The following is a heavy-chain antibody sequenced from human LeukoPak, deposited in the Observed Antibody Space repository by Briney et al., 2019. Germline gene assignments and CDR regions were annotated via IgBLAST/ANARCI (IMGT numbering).Heavy chain of an antibody. D-gene: IGHD3-10*01. CDR3: ARDLGSMVRGVRTAYYYMDV. CDR2: INHSGST. J-gene: IGHJ6*03. V-gene: IGHV4-34*01. Sequence: SETLSLTCAVYGGSFSGYYWSWIRQPPGKGLEWIGEINHSGSTNYNPSLKSRVTISVDTSKNQFSLKLSSVTAADTAVYYCARDLGSMVRGVRTAYYYMDVWGKGTTVTISS. CDR1: GGSFSGYY.